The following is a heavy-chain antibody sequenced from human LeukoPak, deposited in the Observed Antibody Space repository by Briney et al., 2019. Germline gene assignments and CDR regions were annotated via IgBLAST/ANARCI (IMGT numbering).Heavy chain of an antibody. V-gene: IGHV3-11*04. CDR1: GFTFSDYY. CDR2: ISSGGSTI. J-gene: IGHJ4*02. CDR3: ARVSWNYSIDY. Sequence: SGGSLRLSCAASGFTFSDYYMSWIRQAPGKGLEWVSYISSGGSTIYYADSVKGRFTISRDNAKNSLYLQMNSLRAEDTAVYYCARVSWNYSIDYWGQGTLVTVSS. D-gene: IGHD1-7*01.